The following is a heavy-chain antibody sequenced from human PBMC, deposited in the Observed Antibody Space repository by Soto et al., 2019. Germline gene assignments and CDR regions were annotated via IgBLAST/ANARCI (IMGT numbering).Heavy chain of an antibody. J-gene: IGHJ4*02. V-gene: IGHV3-23*01. CDR3: AKGHRGYSYGSVDY. CDR2: ISGSGGST. Sequence: PGGSLRLSCAASGFTFSSYAMSWVRQAPGKGLEWVSAISGSGGSTYYADSVKGRFTISRDNSKNTLYLQMNSLRAEDTAVDYCAKGHRGYSYGSVDYWGQGTLVTVSS. D-gene: IGHD5-18*01. CDR1: GFTFSSYA.